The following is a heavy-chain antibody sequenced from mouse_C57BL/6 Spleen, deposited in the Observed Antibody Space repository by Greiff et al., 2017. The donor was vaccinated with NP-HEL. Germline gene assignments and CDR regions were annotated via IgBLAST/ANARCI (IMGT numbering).Heavy chain of an antibody. V-gene: IGHV1-64*01. J-gene: IGHJ2*01. CDR2: IHPNSGST. D-gene: IGHD1-1*01. CDR1: GYTFTSYW. Sequence: VQLQQPGAELVKPGASVKLSCKASGYTFTSYWMHWVKQRPGQGLEWIGMIHPNSGSTNYNEKFKSKATLTVDKSSSTAYMQLSSLTSEDSAVYYCARSAITTVVADYFDYWGQGTTLTVSS. CDR3: ARSAITTVVADYFDY.